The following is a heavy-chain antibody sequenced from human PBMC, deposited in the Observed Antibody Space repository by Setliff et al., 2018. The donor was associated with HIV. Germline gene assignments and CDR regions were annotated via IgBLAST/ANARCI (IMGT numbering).Heavy chain of an antibody. CDR2: ISYSGST. CDR1: GGSFSNSYYF. CDR3: ARHRQGLTGSTPGYYMDV. J-gene: IGHJ6*03. D-gene: IGHD1-7*01. Sequence: CNVSGGSFSNSYYFWGWIRQPPGKGLEWIGSISYSGSTYYNPSLKSRVTMSVDTSKNQFSLKLSSVTAADTAVYYCARHRQGLTGSTPGYYMDVWGKGTTVTVSS. V-gene: IGHV4-39*01.